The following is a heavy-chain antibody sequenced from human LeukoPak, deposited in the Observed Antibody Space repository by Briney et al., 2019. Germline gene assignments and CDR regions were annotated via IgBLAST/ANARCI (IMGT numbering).Heavy chain of an antibody. D-gene: IGHD2-2*02. CDR3: ARLPGYCSSNSCYKMTIPFDY. CDR2: ISSSSSTI. V-gene: IGHV3-48*02. Sequence: PGGSLRLSCAASGLTVSSYSMNWVRQAPGKGLEWVSYISSSSSTIYYADSVKGRFTISRDNAKNSLYLQMNSLRDEDTAVYYCARLPGYCSSNSCYKMTIPFDYWGQGTLVTVSS. J-gene: IGHJ4*02. CDR1: GLTVSSYS.